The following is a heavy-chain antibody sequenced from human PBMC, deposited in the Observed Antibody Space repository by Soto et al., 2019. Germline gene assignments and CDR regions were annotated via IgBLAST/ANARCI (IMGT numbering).Heavy chain of an antibody. V-gene: IGHV3-30-3*01. Sequence: QVQLVESGGGVVQPGRSLRLSCAASGFTFSSYAMHWVRQAPGKGLEWVAVISYDGSNKYYADSVKGRFTISRDNSKNTLYLQMNSLRAEDTAVYYCARDYDFWSGYQFDYWGQGTLVTVSS. CDR2: ISYDGSNK. J-gene: IGHJ4*02. CDR1: GFTFSSYA. CDR3: ARDYDFWSGYQFDY. D-gene: IGHD3-3*01.